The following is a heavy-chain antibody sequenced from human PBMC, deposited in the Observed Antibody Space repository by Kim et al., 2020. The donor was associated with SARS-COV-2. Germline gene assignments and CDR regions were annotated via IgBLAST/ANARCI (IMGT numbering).Heavy chain of an antibody. V-gene: IGHV3-53*01. CDR3: ARDEAVAGHTVGAFDI. Sequence: GGSLRLSCAASGFTVSSNYMSWVRQAPGKGLEWVSVIYSGGSTYYADSVKGRFTISRDNSKNTLYLQMNSLRAEDTAVYYCARDEAVAGHTVGAFDIWGQGTMVTVSS. D-gene: IGHD6-19*01. CDR1: GFTVSSNY. J-gene: IGHJ3*02. CDR2: IYSGGST.